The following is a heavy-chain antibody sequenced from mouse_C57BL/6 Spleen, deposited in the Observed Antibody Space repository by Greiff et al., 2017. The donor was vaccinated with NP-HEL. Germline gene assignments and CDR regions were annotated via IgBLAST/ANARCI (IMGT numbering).Heavy chain of an antibody. CDR1: GYSITSGYY. CDR3: AREGYGNYEE. CDR2: ISYDGSN. Sequence: DVKLQESGPGLVKPSQSLSLTCSVTGYSITSGYYWNWIRQFPGNKLEWMGYISYDGSNNYNPSLKNRISITRDTSKNQFFLKLNSVTTEDTATYYCAREGYGNYEEWGQGTTLTVSS. J-gene: IGHJ2*01. D-gene: IGHD2-10*02. V-gene: IGHV3-6*01.